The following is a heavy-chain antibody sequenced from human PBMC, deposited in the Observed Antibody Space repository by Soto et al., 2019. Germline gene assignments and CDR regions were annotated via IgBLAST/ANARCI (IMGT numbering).Heavy chain of an antibody. Sequence: QEQLVQSGAEVKKPGASVKVSCKASGYTFTNYDINWLRQAPGQGLEWMGWMNPNSGNTDIAQQFQGRVTMTRDPYISTAYMELRSLTSDDPSVFSCAREVSFSGSGTGIYYYALDVWGQGTTVTVSS. CDR3: AREVSFSGSGTGIYYYALDV. D-gene: IGHD3-10*01. V-gene: IGHV1-8*01. CDR1: GYTFTNYD. J-gene: IGHJ6*02. CDR2: MNPNSGNT.